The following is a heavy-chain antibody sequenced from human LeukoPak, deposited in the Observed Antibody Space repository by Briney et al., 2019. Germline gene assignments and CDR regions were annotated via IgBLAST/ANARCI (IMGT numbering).Heavy chain of an antibody. D-gene: IGHD1-14*01. CDR3: ARDHHQGPASDAFDI. CDR2: ISSNGGST. J-gene: IGHJ3*02. V-gene: IGHV3-64*01. Sequence: PGGSLRLSCAASGFTFSSYAMHWVRQAPGKGLEYVSAISSNGGSTYYANSVKGRFTISRDNSKNTLYLQMGSLRAEDMAVYYCARDHHQGPASDAFDIWGQGTMVTVSS. CDR1: GFTFSSYA.